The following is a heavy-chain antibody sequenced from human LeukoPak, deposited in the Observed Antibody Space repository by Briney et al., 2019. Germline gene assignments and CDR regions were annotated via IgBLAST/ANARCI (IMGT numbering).Heavy chain of an antibody. CDR3: ARVMVAAAATVFDY. D-gene: IGHD6-13*01. CDR2: INSDGSST. Sequence: GGSLRLSCAASGFTFSSYWMHWVRQAPGKGLVWVSRINSDGSSTSYADSVKGRFTISRDNAKNTLYLQMNSLRVEDTAVYYCARVMVAAAATVFDYWGQGTLVTVSS. CDR1: GFTFSSYW. J-gene: IGHJ4*02. V-gene: IGHV3-74*01.